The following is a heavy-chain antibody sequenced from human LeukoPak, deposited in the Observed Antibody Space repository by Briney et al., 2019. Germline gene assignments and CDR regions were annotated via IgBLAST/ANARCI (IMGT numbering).Heavy chain of an antibody. J-gene: IGHJ6*03. CDR3: ARHQYNRNDSYYYYYMDV. CDR1: GGSISSSSYY. CDR2: IYYSGST. Sequence: SETLSLTCTVSGGSISSSSYYWGWIRQPPGKGLEWIGSIYYSGSTYYNPSLKSRVTISVDTSKNQFSLKLSSVTAADTAVYYCARHQYNRNDSYYYYYMDVWGKGTTVTVSS. V-gene: IGHV4-39*01. D-gene: IGHD1-20*01.